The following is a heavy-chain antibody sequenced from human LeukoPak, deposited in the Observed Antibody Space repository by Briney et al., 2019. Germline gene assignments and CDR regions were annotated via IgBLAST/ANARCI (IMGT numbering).Heavy chain of an antibody. CDR1: GYSFTSYW. J-gene: IGHJ4*02. D-gene: IGHD3-10*01. Sequence: GESLKISCKGSGYSFTSYWIGWVRQMPGKGLEWMGIIYPGDSDTRYSPSFQGQVTISADKSISTAYLQWSSLKASDTAIYYCARADIVFTVVGGVGYYFDYWGQGTLVTVSS. V-gene: IGHV5-51*01. CDR3: ARADIVFTVVGGVGYYFDY. CDR2: IYPGDSDT.